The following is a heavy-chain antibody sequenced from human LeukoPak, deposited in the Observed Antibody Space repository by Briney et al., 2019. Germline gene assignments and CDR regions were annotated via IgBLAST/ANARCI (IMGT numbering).Heavy chain of an antibody. J-gene: IGHJ4*02. CDR1: GFNFSTYG. CDR2: ISYDGSNK. Sequence: PGRSLRLSCAASGFNFSTYGMHWVRQAPGKGLEWVAAISYDGSNKYYADSVKGRFTISRDNSKNTLYLQMNSLRAEDTAVYYCAKDGVYINYYDSSGYYLDYWGQGTLVTVSS. D-gene: IGHD3-22*01. V-gene: IGHV3-30*18. CDR3: AKDGVYINYYDSSGYYLDY.